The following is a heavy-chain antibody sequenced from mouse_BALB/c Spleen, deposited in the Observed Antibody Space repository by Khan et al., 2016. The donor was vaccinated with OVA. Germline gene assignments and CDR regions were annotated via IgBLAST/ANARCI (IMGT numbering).Heavy chain of an antibody. V-gene: IGHV5-6-5*01. Sequence: EVELVESGGDLVKPGGPLKLSCAASGFTFSNYAMSWVRQTPEKRLEWVASISSGGTTYYPDSVKGRFTISRDNARNILYLQMTSLMSEDTAMFYCARVDLFTYWGQGTLVTVSA. CDR2: ISSGGTT. CDR3: ARVDLFTY. CDR1: GFTFSNYA. J-gene: IGHJ3*01.